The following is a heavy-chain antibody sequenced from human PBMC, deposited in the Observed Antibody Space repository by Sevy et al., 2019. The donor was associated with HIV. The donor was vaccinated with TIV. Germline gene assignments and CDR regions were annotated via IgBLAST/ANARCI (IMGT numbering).Heavy chain of an antibody. CDR1: GGSISSGGYY. J-gene: IGHJ6*04. V-gene: IGHV4-31*03. Sequence: SETLSLTCTVSGGSISSGGYYWSWIRQHPGKGLEWIGYIYYSGSTYYNPSLKSRVTISVDTSKNQFSLKLSSVTAADTAVYYCARAGDYYGSGSYYNSDYYYYGMDVWGKGTRSPSPQ. D-gene: IGHD3-10*01. CDR3: ARAGDYYGSGSYYNSDYYYYGMDV. CDR2: IYYSGST.